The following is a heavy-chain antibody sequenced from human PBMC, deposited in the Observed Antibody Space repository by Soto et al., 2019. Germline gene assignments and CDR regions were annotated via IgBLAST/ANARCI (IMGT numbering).Heavy chain of an antibody. V-gene: IGHV3-30*18. CDR2: ISYDGSNK. CDR1: GFTFSSYG. D-gene: IGHD5-18*01. CDR3: AKSALGTTAMVTVDY. Sequence: GGSLRLSCAASGFTFSSYGMHWVRQAPGKGLEWVAVISYDGSNKYYADSVKGRFTISRDNSKNTLYLQMNSLRAEDTAVYYCAKSALGTTAMVTVDYWGQGTLVTVSS. J-gene: IGHJ4*02.